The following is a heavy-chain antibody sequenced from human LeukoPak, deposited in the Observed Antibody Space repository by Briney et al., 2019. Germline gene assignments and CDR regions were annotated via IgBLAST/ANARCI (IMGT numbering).Heavy chain of an antibody. CDR1: GFTFSNYA. CDR3: VKSRRVGASQRGLFDY. J-gene: IGHJ4*02. CDR2: VSGSGRNT. Sequence: AGGSLRLSCAGSGFTFSNYAMTWVRQAPGKGLEWVSSVSGSGRNTFYPDSVEGRFTISRDNSKNTVYLRMNSLRADDTAVYYCVKSRRVGASQRGLFDYWGQGTLVTVSP. D-gene: IGHD1-26*01. V-gene: IGHV3-23*01.